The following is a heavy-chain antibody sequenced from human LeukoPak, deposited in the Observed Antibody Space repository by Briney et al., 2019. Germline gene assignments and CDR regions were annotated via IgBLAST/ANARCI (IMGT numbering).Heavy chain of an antibody. D-gene: IGHD3-22*01. J-gene: IGHJ4*02. V-gene: IGHV1-46*01. CDR1: GYTFTSYY. CDR3: ARWGGYYDSSGTFDY. CDR2: INPSGGSR. Sequence: GASVKVSCKASGYTFTSYYMHWVRHAPGQGLEWMGIINPSGGSRSYAQKFQGRVTMTRDTSTSTVYMELSSLRSEDTAVYYCARWGGYYDSSGTFDYWGQGTLVTVSS.